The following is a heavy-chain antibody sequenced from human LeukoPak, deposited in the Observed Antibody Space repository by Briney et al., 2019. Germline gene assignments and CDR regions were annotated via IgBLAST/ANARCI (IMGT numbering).Heavy chain of an antibody. CDR3: SRENGAFSPFGY. J-gene: IGHJ4*02. D-gene: IGHD2-8*01. V-gene: IGHV4-4*02. Sequence: SGTLSLTCGVSGGSITSTNWRSWVRQPPGQGLEWIGEVSLSGLTNYNPSLSSRVIMALDTSKNHLSLHLTSVTAADTAVYYCSRENGAFSPFGYWGQGYLVTVLS. CDR2: VSLSGLT. CDR1: GGSITSTNW.